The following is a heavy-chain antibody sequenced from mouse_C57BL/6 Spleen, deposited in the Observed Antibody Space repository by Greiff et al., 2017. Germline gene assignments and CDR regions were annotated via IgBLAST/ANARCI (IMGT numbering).Heavy chain of an antibody. V-gene: IGHV5-9-1*02. CDR2: ISSGGDYI. D-gene: IGHD1-1*01. CDR3: TRDRDYGSSSYYFDY. CDR1: GFTFSSYA. Sequence: EVQLQESGEGLVKPGGSLKLSCAASGFTFSSYAMSWVRQTPEKRLEWVAYISSGGDYIYYADTVKGRFTISRDNARNTLYLQMSSLKSEDTAMYYCTRDRDYGSSSYYFDYWGQGTTLTVSS. J-gene: IGHJ2*01.